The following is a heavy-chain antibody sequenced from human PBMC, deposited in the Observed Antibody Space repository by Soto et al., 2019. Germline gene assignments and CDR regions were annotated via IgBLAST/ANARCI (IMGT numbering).Heavy chain of an antibody. CDR1: GGTFSSYA. CDR3: ARAHLGTTWSRRYYYYYGMDV. J-gene: IGHJ6*02. CDR2: INPIFGTA. V-gene: IGHV1-69*06. D-gene: IGHD1-1*01. Sequence: QVQLVQSGAEVKKPGSSVKVSCKASGGTFSSYAISWVRQAPGQGLEWMGGINPIFGTANYAQKFQGRVTITADKHTSTAYMGLSSLRSEDTAVYYCARAHLGTTWSRRYYYYYGMDVWGQGTTVTVSS.